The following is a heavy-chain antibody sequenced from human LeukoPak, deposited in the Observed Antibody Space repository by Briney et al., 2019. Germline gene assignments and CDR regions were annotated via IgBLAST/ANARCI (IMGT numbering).Heavy chain of an antibody. CDR3: ARGLRITGTNRFLDY. Sequence: SETLSLTCTVSGDSISSGRHYWSWIRQPPGKGLEWIGEINHSGSTNYNPSLKSRVTISVDTSKNQFSLKLSSVTAADTAVYYCARGLRITGTNRFLDYWGQGTLVTVSS. CDR1: GDSISSGRHY. CDR2: INHSGST. J-gene: IGHJ4*02. V-gene: IGHV4-39*07. D-gene: IGHD1-20*01.